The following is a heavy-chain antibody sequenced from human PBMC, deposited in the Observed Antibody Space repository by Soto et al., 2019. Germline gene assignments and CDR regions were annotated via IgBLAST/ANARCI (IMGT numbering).Heavy chain of an antibody. J-gene: IGHJ4*01. CDR3: ARANEGHIVATIKGPPNLGLTYCVGDCYNDY. D-gene: IGHD2-21*02. CDR2: ICAYNGNT. V-gene: IGHV1-18*01. CDR1: GYTLTSYD. Sequence: ASVKVSGKASGYTLTSYDINWVRQATLQVLEWMGWICAYNGNTNYAQKLQGRVTMTTDTYTSTASMALRSLRSDDTAVYHCARANEGHIVATIKGPPNLGLTYCVGDCYNDYWG.